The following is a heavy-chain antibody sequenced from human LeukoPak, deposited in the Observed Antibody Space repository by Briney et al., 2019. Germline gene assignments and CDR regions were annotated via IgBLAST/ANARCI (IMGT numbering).Heavy chain of an antibody. CDR3: AKGGGATVPFDN. V-gene: IGHV3-23*01. Sequence: GGSLKLSCAASGFTFSSYAMSWVRQAPGKGLEWVSVISVSGGSTYYADSVKGRFAISRDNSKNTLYLQMNSLRVEDTAVYYCAKGGGATVPFDNWGQGTLVTVPS. CDR2: ISVSGGST. CDR1: GFTFSSYA. D-gene: IGHD4-11*01. J-gene: IGHJ4*02.